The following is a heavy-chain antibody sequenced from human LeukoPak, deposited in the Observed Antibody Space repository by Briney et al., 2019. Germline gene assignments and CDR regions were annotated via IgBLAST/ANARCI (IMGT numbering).Heavy chain of an antibody. D-gene: IGHD4-11*01. CDR1: GFTVSSSY. CDR2: IYSDGST. Sequence: GGSLRLSCAASGFTVSSSYMSWVRQAPGKGLEWVSVIYSDGSTHYADSVKGRFTISRDNSKNTLYLQMNSLRAEDTAVYYCARALYSNYATWGQGTLVTVSS. CDR3: ARALYSNYAT. V-gene: IGHV3-53*01. J-gene: IGHJ4*02.